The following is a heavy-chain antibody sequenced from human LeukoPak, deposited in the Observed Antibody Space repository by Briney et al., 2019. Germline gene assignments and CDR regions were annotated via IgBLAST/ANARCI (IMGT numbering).Heavy chain of an antibody. Sequence: GGSLRLSCAASGFTVSSYAMHWVRQAPGKGLEWVAVLSYDGSNKYYADSVKGRFTISRDNSKNTLYLQMNSLRAEDMAVYYCARDGDGSGSYHPHYLDYWGQGTLVTVSS. J-gene: IGHJ4*02. CDR3: ARDGDGSGSYHPHYLDY. CDR1: GFTVSSYA. CDR2: LSYDGSNK. D-gene: IGHD3-10*01. V-gene: IGHV3-30-3*01.